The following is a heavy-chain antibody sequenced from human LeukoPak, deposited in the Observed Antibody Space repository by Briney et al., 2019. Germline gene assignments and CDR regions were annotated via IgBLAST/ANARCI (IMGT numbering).Heavy chain of an antibody. Sequence: PSETLSLTCIVSGGSISDHYWSWIRQPPGKGLDWSGHISYSGRTNYNPSLKSRVTISLDTSRNQFSLKLTSVTAADTAVYYCARVFSDSSGYPFDNWGQGTLVAVSS. D-gene: IGHD3-22*01. V-gene: IGHV4-59*11. CDR3: ARVFSDSSGYPFDN. J-gene: IGHJ4*02. CDR2: ISYSGRT. CDR1: GGSISDHY.